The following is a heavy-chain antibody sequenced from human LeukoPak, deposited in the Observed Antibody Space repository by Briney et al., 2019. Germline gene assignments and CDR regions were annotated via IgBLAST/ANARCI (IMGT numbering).Heavy chain of an antibody. CDR3: AKAPDNLNGWYYGDY. J-gene: IGHJ4*02. V-gene: IGHV3-23*01. CDR1: GFTFSSYA. Sequence: PGGSLRLSCAASGFTFSSYAMSWVRQAPGKGLEWVSAISGSGGGTYYADSVKGRFTISRDNSKNTLYLQMNSLRAEDTAVYYCAKAPDNLNGWYYGDYWGQGTLVTVSS. D-gene: IGHD6-19*01. CDR2: ISGSGGGT.